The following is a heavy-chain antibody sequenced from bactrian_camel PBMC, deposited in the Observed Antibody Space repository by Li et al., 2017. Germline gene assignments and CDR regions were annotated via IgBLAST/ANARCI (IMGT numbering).Heavy chain of an antibody. CDR2: IGARGRE. Sequence: QLVESGGGSVQAGGSLKLSCEASGYTFNGYCMGWFRQAPGKEREGVVTIGARGRERYGRSVKGRFAISRDNAKRTHNLQMIKLTPEDSAMYYCRVLLGAGCGDMYWGTADIPIWGQGTQVTVS. V-gene: IGHV3S26*01. J-gene: IGHJ4*01. CDR3: RVLLGAGCGDMYWGTADIPI. CDR1: GYTFNGYC. D-gene: IGHD7*01.